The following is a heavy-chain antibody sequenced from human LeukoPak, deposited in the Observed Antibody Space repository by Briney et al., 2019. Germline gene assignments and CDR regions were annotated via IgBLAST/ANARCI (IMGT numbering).Heavy chain of an antibody. J-gene: IGHJ4*02. CDR2: INPNSGDT. CDR1: GYTFTGYY. V-gene: IGHV1-2*02. CDR3: ARDLRGLYDYFDY. Sequence: ASVKVPCKASGYTFTGYYLHWVRQAPGQGLEWMGWINPNSGDTNYAQKIQGRVTFTRDTSISTAYLEVASDDTAVYYCARDLRGLYDYFDYWGQGTLVTVSS. D-gene: IGHD5/OR15-5a*01.